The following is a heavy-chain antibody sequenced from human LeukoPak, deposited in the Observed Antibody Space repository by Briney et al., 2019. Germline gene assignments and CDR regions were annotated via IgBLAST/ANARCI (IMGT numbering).Heavy chain of an antibody. CDR3: ARRGYYYDSSGPYWGDAFDI. CDR2: IYYSGST. CDR1: GGSISSSSYS. D-gene: IGHD3-22*01. J-gene: IGHJ3*02. V-gene: IGHV4-39*01. Sequence: SETLSLTCTVSGGSISSSSYSWGWIRQPPGKGLEWIGSIYYSGSTYYNPSLKSRVTISVDTSKNQFSLKLSSVTAADTAVYYCARRGYYYDSSGPYWGDAFDIWGQGTMVTVSS.